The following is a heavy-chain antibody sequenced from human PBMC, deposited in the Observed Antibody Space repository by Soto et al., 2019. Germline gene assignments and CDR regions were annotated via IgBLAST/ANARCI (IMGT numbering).Heavy chain of an antibody. J-gene: IGHJ4*02. CDR3: TRARFSYGQGVRYFDY. Sequence: SETLSLTCTVSGGSISNYYWSWIRQPPGKGLEWIGYIFYSGSTNYNPSLKSRVTISVDTSKNQFSLKLSSVTAADTAVYYCTRARFSYGQGVRYFDYWGQGTLVTVSS. V-gene: IGHV4-59*01. D-gene: IGHD5-18*01. CDR1: GGSISNYY. CDR2: IFYSGST.